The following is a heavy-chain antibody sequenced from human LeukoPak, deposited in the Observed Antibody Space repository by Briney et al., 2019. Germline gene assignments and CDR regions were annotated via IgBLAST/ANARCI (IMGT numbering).Heavy chain of an antibody. CDR3: ARDRRRDLLHAFDI. CDR1: DGSISNYF. Sequence: SETLSLTCTVSDGSISNYFWSWIRQPPGKGLERIAYVHYSEPTNYNPSLRSRVTISLDTSKNRFSLKLRSVTAADTAVYYCARDRRRDLLHAFDIWGQGTMITVSS. CDR2: VHYSEPT. D-gene: IGHD1-26*01. J-gene: IGHJ3*02. V-gene: IGHV4-59*01.